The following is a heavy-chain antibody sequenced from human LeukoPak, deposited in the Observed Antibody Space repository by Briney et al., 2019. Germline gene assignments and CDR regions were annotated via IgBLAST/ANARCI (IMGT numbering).Heavy chain of an antibody. V-gene: IGHV4-59*01. D-gene: IGHD3-16*02. J-gene: IGHJ5*02. CDR1: GASISSFY. CDR3: AGSIMITFGGVIVSP. Sequence: SETLSLTCTISGASISSFYWSWIRQPPGKGLEWIGYIYYSGSTNYNPSLKSRVTISVDTSKNQFSLKLSSVTAADTAVYYCAGSIMITFGGVIVSPWGQGTLVTVSS. CDR2: IYYSGST.